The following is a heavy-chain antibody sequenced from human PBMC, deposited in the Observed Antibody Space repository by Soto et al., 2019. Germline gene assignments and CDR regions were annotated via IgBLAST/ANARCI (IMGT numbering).Heavy chain of an antibody. J-gene: IGHJ6*03. Sequence: GGSLRLSCAASGFTFSSYAMSWVRQAPGKGLEWVSAISGSGGSTYYADSVKGRFTISRDNAKNTLYLQMNSLRAEDTDVYYCEGGIGLAKKNYSYYYYMDVWGKGTTVTVSS. V-gene: IGHV3-23*01. D-gene: IGHD3-16*01. CDR2: ISGSGGST. CDR3: EGGIGLAKKNYSYYYYMDV. CDR1: GFTFSSYA.